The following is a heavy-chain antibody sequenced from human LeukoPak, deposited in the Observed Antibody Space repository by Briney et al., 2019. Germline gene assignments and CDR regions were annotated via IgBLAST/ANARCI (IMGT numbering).Heavy chain of an antibody. V-gene: IGHV4-59*01. CDR2: IYYSGST. CDR1: GGSISSYY. CDR3: ARDGLYCSGGSCYSWFDP. Sequence: KPSETLSLTCTVSGGSISSYYWSWIRQPPGKGLEWIGCIYYSGSTNYNPSLKSRVTISVDTSKNQFSLKLSSVTAADTAVYYCARDGLYCSGGSCYSWFDPWGQGTLVTVSS. J-gene: IGHJ5*02. D-gene: IGHD2-15*01.